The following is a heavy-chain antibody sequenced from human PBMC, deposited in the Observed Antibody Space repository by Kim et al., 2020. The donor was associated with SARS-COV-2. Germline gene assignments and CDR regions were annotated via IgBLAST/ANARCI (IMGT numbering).Heavy chain of an antibody. V-gene: IGHV3-21*01. CDR2: ISHGGSYA. J-gene: IGHJ4*01. Sequence: GGSLRLSCTASGFTFSEYSMNWVRQAPGKGLEWVSSISHGGSYAYYADSVKGRFAVSRDNAKNSLYLQMNSLRAEDTAVYYCASLRIVLSGLIDHWGEGTLVTVSS. D-gene: IGHD2-21*01. CDR3: ASLRIVLSGLIDH. CDR1: GFTFSEYS.